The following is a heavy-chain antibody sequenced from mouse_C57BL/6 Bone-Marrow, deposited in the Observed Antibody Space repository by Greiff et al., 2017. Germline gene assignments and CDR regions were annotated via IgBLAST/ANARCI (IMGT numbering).Heavy chain of an antibody. CDR2: IDPENGDT. V-gene: IGHV14-4*01. Sequence: EVQLQQSGAELVRPGASVTLSCTASGFNIKDAYMHWVKQRPEQGLEWIGWIDPENGDTEYASKFQGKATITADTSSNTAYLQLSSLTSEDSAVYYCTTDAMDYWGQGTSVTVSS. J-gene: IGHJ4*01. CDR3: TTDAMDY. CDR1: GFNIKDAY.